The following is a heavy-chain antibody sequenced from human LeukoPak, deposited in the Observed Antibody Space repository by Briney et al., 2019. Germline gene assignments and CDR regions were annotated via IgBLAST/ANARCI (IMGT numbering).Heavy chain of an antibody. J-gene: IGHJ4*02. CDR3: VSRGVIIGYDY. D-gene: IGHD3-10*01. CDR1: GGSISSSSYY. V-gene: IGHV4-39*01. CDR2: IYYSGST. Sequence: PSETLSLTCTVSGGSISSSSYYWGWIRQPPGKGLEWIGSIYYSGSTYYNPALKSRVTISVDTPKNQLSLNLSFGAAADTAVYYCVSRGVIIGYDYWGQGTLVTVSS.